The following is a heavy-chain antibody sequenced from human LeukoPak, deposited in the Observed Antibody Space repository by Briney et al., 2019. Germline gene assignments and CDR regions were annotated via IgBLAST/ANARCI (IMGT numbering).Heavy chain of an antibody. CDR3: VTPRMHKGVFDF. Sequence: GGSLRLSCTASGFTFNTYGVDWVRQAPGKGLEGVAVISYDGNYKAYAASVRGRFTISRDNSQNTLFLQMNSLRAEDTGVYYCVTPRMHKGVFDFWGQGTMVTVSS. D-gene: IGHD2-8*01. CDR1: GFTFNTYG. J-gene: IGHJ3*01. V-gene: IGHV3-30*12. CDR2: ISYDGNYK.